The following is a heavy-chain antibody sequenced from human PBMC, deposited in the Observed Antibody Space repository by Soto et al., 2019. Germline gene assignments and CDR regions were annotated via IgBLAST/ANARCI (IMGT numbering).Heavy chain of an antibody. D-gene: IGHD6-6*01. CDR3: ARDRRYSSSYTLDY. J-gene: IGHJ4*02. CDR2: ISAYNGNT. CDR1: GYTFTSYG. Sequence: RASVKVSCKASGYTFTSYGISWVRQAPGQGLEWMGWISAYNGNTNYAQKLQGRVTMTTDTSTSTAYTELRSLRSDDTAVYYCARDRRYSSSYTLDYWGQGTLVTVSS. V-gene: IGHV1-18*04.